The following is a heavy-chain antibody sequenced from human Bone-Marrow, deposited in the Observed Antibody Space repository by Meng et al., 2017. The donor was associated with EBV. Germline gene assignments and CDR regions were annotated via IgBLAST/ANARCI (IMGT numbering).Heavy chain of an antibody. J-gene: IGHJ5*02. V-gene: IGHV4-34*01. CDR1: GGSFSGDY. Sequence: HVQLQTGGPGWLKRSASLPLTVAVYGGSFSGDYWSWIRQPPGKGLEWIGEINHSGSTNYNPSLKSRVTISVDTSKNQFSLKLSSVTAADTAVYYCARSTAVAAPPITMIPTTGWFDPWGQGTLVTVSS. D-gene: IGHD3-22*01. CDR2: INHSGST. CDR3: ARSTAVAAPPITMIPTTGWFDP.